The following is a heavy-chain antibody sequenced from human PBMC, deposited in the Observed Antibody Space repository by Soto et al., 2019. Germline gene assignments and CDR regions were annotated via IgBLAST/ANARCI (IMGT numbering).Heavy chain of an antibody. CDR3: ARGYALDI. CDR1: GDSVSINSAA. J-gene: IGHJ3*02. Sequence: SQTLSLTCAISGDSVSINSAAWNWIRQSPSRGLEWLGRTYYRSKWTNDYPLTVEGRITINPDTSKNQFCLQLNSLTPEDTAVYCCARGYALDIWGQGTMVTVSS. CDR2: TYYRSKWTN. D-gene: IGHD1-26*01. V-gene: IGHV6-1*01.